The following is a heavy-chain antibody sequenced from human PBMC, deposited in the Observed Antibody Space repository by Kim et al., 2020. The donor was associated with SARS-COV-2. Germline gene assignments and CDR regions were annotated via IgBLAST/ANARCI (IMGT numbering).Heavy chain of an antibody. V-gene: IGHV3-23*02. J-gene: IGHJ4*02. D-gene: IGHD6-19*01. CDR3: AKDRGIAVAGAFDY. Sequence: SGETRLTISRSNSKNTLNMQTNALRAEDTAVYYCAKDRGIAVAGAFDYWGQGTLVTVSS.